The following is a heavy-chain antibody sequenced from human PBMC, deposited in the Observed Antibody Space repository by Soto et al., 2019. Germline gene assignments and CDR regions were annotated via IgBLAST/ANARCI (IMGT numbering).Heavy chain of an antibody. CDR1: GFTFSSYA. CDR2: ISGSGGST. Sequence: GGSLRLSCAASGFTFSSYAMSWVRQAPGKGLEWVSAISGSGGSTYYADSVKGRFTISRDNSKNTLYLQMNSLRAEDTAVYYCARECYYGSGSYQYYYYYGMDVWGQGTTVTVSS. CDR3: ARECYYGSGSYQYYYYYGMDV. D-gene: IGHD3-10*01. J-gene: IGHJ6*02. V-gene: IGHV3-23*01.